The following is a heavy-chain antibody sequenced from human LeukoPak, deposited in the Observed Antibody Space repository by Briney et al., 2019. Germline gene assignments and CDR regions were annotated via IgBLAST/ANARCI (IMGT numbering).Heavy chain of an antibody. J-gene: IGHJ6*03. V-gene: IGHV1-2*02. D-gene: IGHD3-9*01. CDR3: ARDLAPTRIPLYYDILTGYFPHYYYYYYMDV. CDR1: GYTFTGYY. Sequence: GASVKVSCKASGYTFTGYYMHWVRQAPGQGLEWMGWINPNSGGTNYAQKFQGRVTMTRDTSISTAHMELSRLRSDDTAVYYCARDLAPTRIPLYYDILTGYFPHYYYYYYMDVWGKGTTVTVSS. CDR2: INPNSGGT.